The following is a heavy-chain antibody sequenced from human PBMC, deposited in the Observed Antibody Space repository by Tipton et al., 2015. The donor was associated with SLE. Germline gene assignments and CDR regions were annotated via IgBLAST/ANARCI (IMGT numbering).Heavy chain of an antibody. D-gene: IGHD4-17*01. CDR3: ARATFSLVTTPPFDY. J-gene: IGHJ4*02. CDR2: IYYSGST. CDR1: GGSISSGGYY. Sequence: TLSLTCTVSGGSISSGGYYLNWIRQHPGKGLEWIGYIYYSGSTDYNPSLKSRVIISVDTSKNQFSLKLSSVTAADTAVYYCARATFSLVTTPPFDYWGQGTLVTVSS. V-gene: IGHV4-30-4*08.